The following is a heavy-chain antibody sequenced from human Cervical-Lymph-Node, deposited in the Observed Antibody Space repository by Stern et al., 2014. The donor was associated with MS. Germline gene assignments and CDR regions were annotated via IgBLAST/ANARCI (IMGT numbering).Heavy chain of an antibody. V-gene: IGHV2-26*01. Sequence: QVTLRESGPVLVKPTETLTLTCTVSGFSLSNARMGVSWIRQPPGKALEWLAHIFSNDEKSYSTSLKSRLTISKDTSKSQVVLTMTNMDPVDTATYYCARAPRIAAAGNYYYYYGMDVWGQGTTVTVSS. CDR2: IFSNDEK. CDR3: ARAPRIAAAGNYYYYYGMDV. J-gene: IGHJ6*02. D-gene: IGHD6-13*01. CDR1: GFSLSNARMG.